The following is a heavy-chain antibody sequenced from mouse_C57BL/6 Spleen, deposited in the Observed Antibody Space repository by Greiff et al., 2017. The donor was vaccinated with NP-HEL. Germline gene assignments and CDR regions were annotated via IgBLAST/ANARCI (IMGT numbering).Heavy chain of an antibody. D-gene: IGHD2-1*01. J-gene: IGHJ2*01. CDR1: GYTFTSYW. V-gene: IGHV1-69*01. CDR3: ARYGNYFDY. Sequence: VKLQQPGAELVMPGASVKLSCKASGYTFTSYWMHWVKQRPGQGLEWIGEIDPSDSYTNYNQKFKGKSTLTVDKSSSTAYMQLSSLTSEDSAVYYCARYGNYFDYWGQGTTLTVSS. CDR2: IDPSDSYT.